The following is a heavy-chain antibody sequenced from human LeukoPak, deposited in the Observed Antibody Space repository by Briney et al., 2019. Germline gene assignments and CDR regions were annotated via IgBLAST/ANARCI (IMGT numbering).Heavy chain of an antibody. CDR2: ICPGDSDT. CDR1: GYSFTSYW. Sequence: GESLKISCKGSGYSFTSYWIGWVRQMPGKGLEWMGIICPGDSDTRYSPSFQGQVTISADKSISTAYLQWSSLKASDTAMYYCASTQPYGDYVFDYWGQGTLVTVSS. D-gene: IGHD4-17*01. V-gene: IGHV5-51*01. J-gene: IGHJ4*02. CDR3: ASTQPYGDYVFDY.